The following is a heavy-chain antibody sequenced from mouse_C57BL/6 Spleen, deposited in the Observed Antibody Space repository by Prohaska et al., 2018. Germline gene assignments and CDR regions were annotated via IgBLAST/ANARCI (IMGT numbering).Heavy chain of an antibody. J-gene: IGHJ4*01. CDR3: ARRMDY. CDR2: INPNNGGT. Sequence: HGKSLEWIGYINPNNGGTSYNQKFKGKATLTVNKSSSTAYMELRSLTSEDSAVYYCARRMDYWGQGTSVTVSS. V-gene: IGHV1-22*01.